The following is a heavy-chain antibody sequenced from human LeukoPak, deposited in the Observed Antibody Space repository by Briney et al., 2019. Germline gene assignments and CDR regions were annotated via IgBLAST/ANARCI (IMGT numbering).Heavy chain of an antibody. CDR2: MNPNSGNT. V-gene: IGHV1-8*03. D-gene: IGHD3-3*01. CDR3: ARGQRYYDFWSGYYVESWFDP. J-gene: IGHJ5*02. Sequence: ASVKVSCKASGYTFTGYSMYWVRQATGQGLEWMGWMNPNSGNTGYAQKFQGRVTITRNTSISTAYMELSSLRSEDTAVYYCARGQRYYDFWSGYYVESWFDPWGQGTLVTVSS. CDR1: GYTFTGYS.